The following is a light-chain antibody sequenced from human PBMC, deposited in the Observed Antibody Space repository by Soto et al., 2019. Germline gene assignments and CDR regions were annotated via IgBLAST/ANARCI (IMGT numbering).Light chain of an antibody. J-gene: IGKJ5*01. CDR2: GAS. V-gene: IGKV3-20*01. Sequence: EIVLTQSPGTLSLAPGERATLSCKASQSVISDYLAWYQQKPGRAPRLLIYGASTRATGIPARFSGSGSGTEFTLTVSSLQSEDFAVYWCQQYGSSPITFGQGTRLEIK. CDR3: QQYGSSPIT. CDR1: QSVISDY.